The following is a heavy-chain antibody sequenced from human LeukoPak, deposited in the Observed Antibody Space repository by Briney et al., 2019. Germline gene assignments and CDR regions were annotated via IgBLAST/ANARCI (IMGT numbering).Heavy chain of an antibody. CDR2: ISSSSNYI. CDR1: EFTFNSYN. V-gene: IGHV3-21*01. CDR3: ARRGRRAFDI. D-gene: IGHD3-10*01. J-gene: IGHJ3*02. Sequence: GGSLRLSCAASEFTFNSYNMNWVRQAPGKGLEWVSSISSSSNYIYYADSVKGRFTISRDNAKYSLYLQMKSLRAEDTAVYYCARRGRRAFDIWGQGTMVTVSS.